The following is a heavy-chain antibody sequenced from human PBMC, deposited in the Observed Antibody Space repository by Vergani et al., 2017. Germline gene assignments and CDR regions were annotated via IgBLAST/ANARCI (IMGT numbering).Heavy chain of an antibody. Sequence: QVQLVQSGSELKKPGASVKVSCKASGYTFTSYAMNWVRQAPGQGLEWMGWINTNTGNPTYAQGFTGRFVFSLDTSVSTAYLQMSSLKAEDTAVYYCAKGDIVVARDYYYYMDVWGKGTTVTVSS. CDR1: GYTFTSYA. CDR2: INTNTGNP. D-gene: IGHD2-2*01. CDR3: AKGDIVVARDYYYYMDV. J-gene: IGHJ6*03. V-gene: IGHV7-4-1*02.